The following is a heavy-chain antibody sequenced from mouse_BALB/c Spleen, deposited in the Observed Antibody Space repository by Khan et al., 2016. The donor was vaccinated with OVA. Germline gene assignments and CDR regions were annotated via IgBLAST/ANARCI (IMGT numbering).Heavy chain of an antibody. V-gene: IGHV1-7*01. CDR2: INPTSGYT. J-gene: IGHJ2*01. CDR3: TRDRIDY. CDR1: GYTFPTYW. Sequence: QIQLVQSGAELAKPGASVKMSCKASGYTFPTYWMHWVKQRPGQGLEWIGYINPTSGYTDYNDKFKDRATLSADKSSSTAYMQQNSLPSEDSAVYYCTRDRIDYWGQGTTLTGSS.